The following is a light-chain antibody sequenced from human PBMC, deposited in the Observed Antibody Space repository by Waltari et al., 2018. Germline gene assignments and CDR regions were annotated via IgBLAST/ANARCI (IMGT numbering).Light chain of an antibody. CDR2: GAS. Sequence: EIVLTQSPGSLSSSPGERVTLSCRASQSVSRALAWYQQKPGQAPRLLIFGASNRATGIPGRFSGSGSETDFSLTISRLGPEDFAVYYCQHYVRLPATFGRGTKVEIK. CDR1: QSVSRA. J-gene: IGKJ1*01. CDR3: QHYVRLPAT. V-gene: IGKV3-20*01.